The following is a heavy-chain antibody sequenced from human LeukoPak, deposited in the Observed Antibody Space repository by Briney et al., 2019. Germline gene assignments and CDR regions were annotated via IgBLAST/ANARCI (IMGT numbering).Heavy chain of an antibody. J-gene: IGHJ4*02. D-gene: IGHD3-3*01. CDR1: GFTFSSYA. CDR2: ISGRGGST. CDR3: AGWSGYKDY. Sequence: GGSLRLSWAASGFTFSSYAMSWVRQAPGKGLEWGSAISGRGGSTYYADSVKGRFTISRDNSKNTLYLQMNSLRAEDTAVYYCAGWSGYKDYWGQGTLVTVSS. V-gene: IGHV3-23*01.